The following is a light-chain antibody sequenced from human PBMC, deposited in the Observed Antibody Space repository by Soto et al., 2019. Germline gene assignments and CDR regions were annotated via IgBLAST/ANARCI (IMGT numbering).Light chain of an antibody. V-gene: IGLV1-40*01. J-gene: IGLJ1*01. Sequence: QPVLTQPPSVSGAPGQRVTISCTGSSSNIGAGYDVHWYQQLPGTAPKLLIYGNSNRPSGVPDRFSGSKSGTSASLAITGLQAEDEADCYCQSYDSSLSGYVFGTVTKVTVL. CDR1: SSNIGAGYD. CDR3: QSYDSSLSGYV. CDR2: GNS.